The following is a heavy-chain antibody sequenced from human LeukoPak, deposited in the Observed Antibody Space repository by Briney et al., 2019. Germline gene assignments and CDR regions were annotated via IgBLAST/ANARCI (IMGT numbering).Heavy chain of an antibody. CDR3: ARGQRPGIAID. CDR1: GYSISSSYS. D-gene: IGHD6-13*01. V-gene: IGHV4-38-2*02. CDR2: IHHSGST. Sequence: SETLSLTCTVSGYSISSSYSWGWIRQPPEKGLEWIGSIHHSGSTDYNPSLKSRVTISLDTSKNQFSLKLSSVTAADTAVYYCARGQRPGIAIDWGQGTLVTVSS. J-gene: IGHJ4*02.